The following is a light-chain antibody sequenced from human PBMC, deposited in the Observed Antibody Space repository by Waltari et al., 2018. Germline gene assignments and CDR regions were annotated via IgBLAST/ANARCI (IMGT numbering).Light chain of an antibody. CDR1: QTILYSSSNKNY. Sequence: DIVMTQSPDSLTVSLGERATINCKSSQTILYSSSNKNYLAWYQQKPRQPPKLLIYWASTRESGVPDRFSGTGSGTAFTLTISRLQAEDVAVYYCQQYFKTPLTFGGGTKVEIK. CDR2: WAS. V-gene: IGKV4-1*01. CDR3: QQYFKTPLT. J-gene: IGKJ4*01.